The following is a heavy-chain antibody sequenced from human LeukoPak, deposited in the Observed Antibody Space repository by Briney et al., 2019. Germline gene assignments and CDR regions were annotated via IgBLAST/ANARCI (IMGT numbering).Heavy chain of an antibody. J-gene: IGHJ4*02. Sequence: GGSLRLSCAASGFTFSSYAMHWVRQAPGKGLEWVAVISYDGSNKYYADSVKGRFTISRDSSKNTLYLQMNSLRAEDTAVYYCARDPSWFGDFAYYFDYWGQGTLVTVSS. CDR2: ISYDGSNK. CDR3: ARDPSWFGDFAYYFDY. V-gene: IGHV3-30-3*01. D-gene: IGHD3-10*01. CDR1: GFTFSSYA.